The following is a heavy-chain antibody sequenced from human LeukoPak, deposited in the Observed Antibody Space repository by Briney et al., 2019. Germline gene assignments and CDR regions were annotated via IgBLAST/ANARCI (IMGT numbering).Heavy chain of an antibody. V-gene: IGHV3-30*18. Sequence: GGSLRLSCAASGFTFNNYAMSWVRQAPGKGLEWVAVISYDGSNKYYADSVKGRFTISRDNSKNTLYLQMNSLRAEDTAVYYCAKDRTVAEIKSFQHWGQGTLVTVSS. D-gene: IGHD6-19*01. CDR1: GFTFNNYA. CDR2: ISYDGSNK. J-gene: IGHJ1*01. CDR3: AKDRTVAEIKSFQH.